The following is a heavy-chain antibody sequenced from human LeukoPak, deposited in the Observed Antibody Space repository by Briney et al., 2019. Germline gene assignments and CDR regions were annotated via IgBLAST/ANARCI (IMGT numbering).Heavy chain of an antibody. V-gene: IGHV3-21*01. CDR2: ISSSSSYI. J-gene: IGHJ4*02. Sequence: GGSLRLSCAASGFTFSSYSMHWVRQAPGKGLEWVSSISSSSSYIYYADSVKGRFNISRDNAKHTLYLQMNSLRAEDTAVYYCARLSTSSSSSFWGQGTLVTVSS. CDR1: GFTFSSYS. CDR3: ARLSTSSSSSF. D-gene: IGHD6-6*01.